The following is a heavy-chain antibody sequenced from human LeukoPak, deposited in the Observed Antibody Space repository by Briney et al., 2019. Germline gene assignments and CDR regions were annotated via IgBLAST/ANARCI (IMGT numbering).Heavy chain of an antibody. CDR1: GYTFTSYD. CDR2: MNPNSGNT. Sequence: ASVKVSCTASGYTFTSYDINWVRQATGQGLEWMGWMNPNSGNTGYAQKFQGRVTMTRNTSINTAYMELSSLRSEDTAVYYCARVVKSGSGWFLDYWGQGTLVTVSS. V-gene: IGHV1-8*01. D-gene: IGHD6-19*01. CDR3: ARVVKSGSGWFLDY. J-gene: IGHJ4*02.